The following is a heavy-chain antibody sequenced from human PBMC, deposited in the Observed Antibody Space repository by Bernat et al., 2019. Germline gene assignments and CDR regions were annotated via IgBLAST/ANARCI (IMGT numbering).Heavy chain of an antibody. CDR3: ARVPGVERYFDY. D-gene: IGHD1-1*01. Sequence: EVQLVESGGGLVQPGGSLRLSCAASGFTFSSVWMSWVRQVPGKGLEWVANIKQDGREKFYVDSVKGRFTISRDNANNSLYLQMNSLSAEDTAVYYCARVPGVERYFDYWGQGTMVTVSS. J-gene: IGHJ4*02. CDR2: IKQDGREK. CDR1: GFTFSSVW. V-gene: IGHV3-7*01.